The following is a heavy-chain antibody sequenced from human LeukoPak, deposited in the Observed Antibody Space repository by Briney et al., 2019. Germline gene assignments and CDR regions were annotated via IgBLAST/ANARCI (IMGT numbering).Heavy chain of an antibody. D-gene: IGHD6-19*01. Sequence: PGGSLRLSCAASGFTFTNDWTNWVRHVPGMGLEWVGRINSTLDGGTTDLAAPVKDRFTVSRDDSKETLYLQMNSLKTEDTAIYYCTTGGNVIVAGTRAFDIWGQGTMVTVSS. J-gene: IGHJ3*02. CDR1: GFTFTNDW. CDR3: TTGGNVIVAGTRAFDI. V-gene: IGHV3-15*07. CDR2: INSTLDGGTT.